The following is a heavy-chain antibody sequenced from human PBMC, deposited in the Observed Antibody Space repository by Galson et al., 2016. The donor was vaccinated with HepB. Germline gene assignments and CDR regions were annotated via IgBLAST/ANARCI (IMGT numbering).Heavy chain of an antibody. CDR3: ARVAWYQYGSGSYDY. CDR2: INYSGNT. Sequence: TLSLTCTVSGGSISSRNYYWGWIRQPPGKGLEWIGSINYSGNTYYNPSLKSRVTMSIDTSKNQFSLRLSSVTAADTAVYYCARVAWYQYGSGSYDYWGQGTLVSVSS. V-gene: IGHV4-39*01. CDR1: GGSISSRNYY. J-gene: IGHJ4*02. D-gene: IGHD3-10*01.